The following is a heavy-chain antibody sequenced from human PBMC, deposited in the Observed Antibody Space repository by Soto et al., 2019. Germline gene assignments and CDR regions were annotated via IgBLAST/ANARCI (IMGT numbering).Heavy chain of an antibody. CDR1: GFTFSSYA. CDR3: ARTSTRIAAAGHFDY. V-gene: IGHV3-30-3*01. J-gene: IGHJ4*02. CDR2: ISYGGSNK. D-gene: IGHD6-13*01. Sequence: PGGSLRLSCAASGFTFSSYAMHWVRQAPGKGLEWVAVISYGGSNKYYADSVKGRFTISRGNSKNTLYLQMNSLRAEDTAVYYCARTSTRIAAAGHFDYWGQGTLVTVSS.